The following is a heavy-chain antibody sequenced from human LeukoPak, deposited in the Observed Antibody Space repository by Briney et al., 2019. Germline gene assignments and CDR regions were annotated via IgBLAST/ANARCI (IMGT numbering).Heavy chain of an antibody. V-gene: IGHV3-23*01. CDR1: GFTLSSYA. Sequence: PGGSLRLSCAASGFTLSSYAMSWVRQAPGKGLEWVSAISGSGGSTYYADSVKGRFTISRDNSKNTLYLQMNSLRAEDTAVYYCAKGDYQWLARDYYYYGMDVWGQGTTVTVSS. CDR2: ISGSGGST. J-gene: IGHJ6*02. D-gene: IGHD6-19*01. CDR3: AKGDYQWLARDYYYYGMDV.